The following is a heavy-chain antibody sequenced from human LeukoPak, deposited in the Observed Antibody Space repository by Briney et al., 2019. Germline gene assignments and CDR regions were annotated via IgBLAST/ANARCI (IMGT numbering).Heavy chain of an antibody. CDR3: ARGTGSSWFDP. Sequence: ASVKVSCKASGYTFTAYYVHWVRQAPGQGLEWMGWLNTYGGGTKCAQNFQDRVTMTRDTSINTAYMELSGLGSDDTAVYYCARGTGSSWFDPWGQGTLVTVSS. D-gene: IGHD1-26*01. CDR1: GYTFTAYY. CDR2: LNTYGGGT. V-gene: IGHV1-2*02. J-gene: IGHJ5*02.